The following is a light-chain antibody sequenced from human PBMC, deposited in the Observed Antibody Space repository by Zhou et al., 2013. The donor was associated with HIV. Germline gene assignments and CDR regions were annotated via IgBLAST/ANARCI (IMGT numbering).Light chain of an antibody. CDR3: QQYGSF. V-gene: IGKV3-20*01. CDR1: QSVSIY. Sequence: DIVLTQSPATLSLSPGERATLSCRASQSVSIYLAWYQQKPGQAPRLLIYGASSRATGIPDRFSGSGSGTDFTLTISRLEPEDFAVYYCQQYGSFFGPGTKVDIK. J-gene: IGKJ3*01. CDR2: GAS.